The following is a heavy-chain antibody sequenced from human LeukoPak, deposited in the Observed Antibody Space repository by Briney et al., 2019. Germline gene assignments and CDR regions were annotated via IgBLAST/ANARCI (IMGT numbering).Heavy chain of an antibody. V-gene: IGHV5-51*01. D-gene: IGHD3-22*01. Sequence: GESLKISCKGSGYSFTGYWIGWVRQMPGKGLEWMGIIYPGDSDTRYSPSFQGQVTISADKSISTAYLQWSSLKASDTAMYYCARGPYDSSGYYWDYFDYWGQGTLVTVSS. CDR1: GYSFTGYW. CDR3: ARGPYDSSGYYWDYFDY. CDR2: IYPGDSDT. J-gene: IGHJ4*02.